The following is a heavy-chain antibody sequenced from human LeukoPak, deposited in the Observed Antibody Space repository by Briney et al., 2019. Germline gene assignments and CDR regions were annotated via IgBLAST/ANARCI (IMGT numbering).Heavy chain of an antibody. J-gene: IGHJ4*02. Sequence: PSQTLSHTCAISGDTVSSNSAAWDWIRQSPSRGLEWLGRTYYRSKWYNDYAVSVKSRITINPDTSKNQFSLQLNAVTPEDTAVYYCVRELYFGSGTYYPAFDSWGQGTLVTVSS. V-gene: IGHV6-1*01. CDR2: TYYRSKWYN. D-gene: IGHD3-10*01. CDR3: VRELYFGSGTYYPAFDS. CDR1: GDTVSSNSAA.